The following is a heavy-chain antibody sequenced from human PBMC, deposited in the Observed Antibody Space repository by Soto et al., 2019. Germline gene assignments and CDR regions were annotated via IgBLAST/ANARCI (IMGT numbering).Heavy chain of an antibody. V-gene: IGHV3-30*18. D-gene: IGHD3-22*01. Sequence: QVQLVESGGGVVQPGRSLRLSCAASGFSFMSYVMHWVRQAPGKGLEWVAVISYDGSDKYYGVSVKGRFTISRDNSKNTLYLQMSSLRAEDTAVYYCAKPSYYDSSGAPNFDYWGQGTLVTVSS. CDR3: AKPSYYDSSGAPNFDY. CDR2: ISYDGSDK. CDR1: GFSFMSYV. J-gene: IGHJ4*02.